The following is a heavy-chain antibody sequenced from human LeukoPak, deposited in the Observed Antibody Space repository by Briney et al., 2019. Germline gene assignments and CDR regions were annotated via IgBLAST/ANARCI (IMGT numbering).Heavy chain of an antibody. J-gene: IGHJ4*02. Sequence: ASVKVSCKASGYTFTSYDINWVRQATGQGLEWMGWMNPNSGNTGYAQKFQGRVTMTRNTSISTAYMELSSLRSEDTAVYYCARGLRPVHYYGSGSYPDYWGQGTLVTVSS. V-gene: IGHV1-8*01. CDR1: GYTFTSYD. D-gene: IGHD3-10*01. CDR2: MNPNSGNT. CDR3: ARGLRPVHYYGSGSYPDY.